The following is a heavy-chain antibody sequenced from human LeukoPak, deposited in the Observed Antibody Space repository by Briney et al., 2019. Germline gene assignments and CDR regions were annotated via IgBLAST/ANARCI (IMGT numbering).Heavy chain of an antibody. D-gene: IGHD2-15*01. Sequence: PSETLSLTCAVYGGSFSGYYWSWIRQPPGKGLEWIGEINHSGSTNYNPSLKSRVTISVDTSKNQFSLKLSSVTAADTAVYYCARDVGYGQAFDPWGQGTLVTVSS. J-gene: IGHJ5*02. CDR2: INHSGST. CDR1: GGSFSGYY. CDR3: ARDVGYGQAFDP. V-gene: IGHV4-34*01.